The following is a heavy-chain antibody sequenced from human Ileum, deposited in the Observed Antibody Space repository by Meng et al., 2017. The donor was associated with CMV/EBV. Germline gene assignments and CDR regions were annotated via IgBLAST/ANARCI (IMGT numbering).Heavy chain of an antibody. CDR1: CFALSNNGVG. D-gene: IGHD6-19*01. CDR2: IYWDYTK. CDR3: ANRRGSGWYETYFDS. J-gene: IGHJ4*02. V-gene: IGHV2-5*02. Sequence: QVPLEGYDSIPLNPPQTLPLACTFHCFALSNNGVGVGWIRQPPGKAREGLALIYWDYTKRYSQSLKSRLNISKDTSKNQVVLTLTNTDTVDTATYFCANRRGSGWYETYFDSWGQGTLVTVSS.